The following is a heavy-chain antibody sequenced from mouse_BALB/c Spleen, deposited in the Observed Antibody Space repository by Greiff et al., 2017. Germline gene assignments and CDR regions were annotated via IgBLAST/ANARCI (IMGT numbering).Heavy chain of an antibody. CDR1: GFTFSDYG. CDR2: ISNLAYSI. V-gene: IGHV5-15*02. CDR3: ARVYGNYVRYFDV. Sequence: EVKLMESGGGLVQPGGSRKLSCAASGFTFSDYGMAWVRQAPGKGPEWVAFISNLAYSIYYADTVTGRFTISRENAKNTLYLEMSSLRSEDTAMYYCARVYGNYVRYFDVWGAGTTVTVSS. D-gene: IGHD2-1*01. J-gene: IGHJ1*01.